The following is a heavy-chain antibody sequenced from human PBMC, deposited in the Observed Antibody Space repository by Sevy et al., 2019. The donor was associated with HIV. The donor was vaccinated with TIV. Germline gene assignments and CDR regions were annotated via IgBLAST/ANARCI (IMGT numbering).Heavy chain of an antibody. J-gene: IGHJ6*02. CDR2: IKSKTDGGTA. CDR1: GFTFSNAW. V-gene: IGHV3-15*01. Sequence: GGSLRLSCAASGFTFSNAWMSWVRQAPGKGLEWVGRIKSKTDGGTADYAAPVKGRFTIPREDSENTLYLQMNGLKTDDTAVYYCTKVCRSGSYYGYYYGMDVWGQGTTVTVSS. CDR3: TKVCRSGSYYGYYYGMDV. D-gene: IGHD1-26*01.